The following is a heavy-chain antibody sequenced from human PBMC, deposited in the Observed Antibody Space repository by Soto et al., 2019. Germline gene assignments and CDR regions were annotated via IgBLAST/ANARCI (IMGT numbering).Heavy chain of an antibody. D-gene: IGHD6-19*01. V-gene: IGHV1-3*01. CDR1: GYTFTSYA. CDR2: INAGNGNT. CDR3: ARAVAVPADFDY. J-gene: IGHJ4*02. Sequence: ASVKVSCKASGYTFTSYAIHWVRQAPGQRLEWMGWINAGNGNTKYSQKFQGRVTTTRDTSASTAYMELSSLRSEDSAVYYCARAVAVPADFDYWGQGTLVTVSS.